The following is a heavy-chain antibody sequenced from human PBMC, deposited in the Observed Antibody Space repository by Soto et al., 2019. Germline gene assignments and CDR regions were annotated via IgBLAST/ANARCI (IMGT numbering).Heavy chain of an antibody. J-gene: IGHJ2*01. CDR1: GGSISSSSYY. V-gene: IGHV4-39*07. CDR3: ARDVEGNWYFDL. D-gene: IGHD3-10*01. Sequence: SETLSLTCTVSGGSISSSSYYWGWIRQPPGKGLEWIGSIYYSGSTYYNPSLKSRVTISVDTSKNQFSLKLSSVTAADTAVYYCARDVEGNWYFDLGGRGTLVTVSS. CDR2: IYYSGST.